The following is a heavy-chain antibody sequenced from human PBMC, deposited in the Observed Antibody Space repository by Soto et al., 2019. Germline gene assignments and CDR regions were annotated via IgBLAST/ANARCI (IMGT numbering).Heavy chain of an antibody. D-gene: IGHD1-26*01. CDR3: AKGTGSGMDV. V-gene: IGHV3-30*18. Sequence: QVQLVESGGGVVQPGRSLRLSCAASGFTFSSYVMHWVRQAPGKGLEWVAVISYDGSNKYYADSVKGRFTISRDNSKNTLYLQMNSLRAEDTGVYYCAKGTGSGMDVWGQGTTVTVSS. J-gene: IGHJ6*02. CDR2: ISYDGSNK. CDR1: GFTFSSYV.